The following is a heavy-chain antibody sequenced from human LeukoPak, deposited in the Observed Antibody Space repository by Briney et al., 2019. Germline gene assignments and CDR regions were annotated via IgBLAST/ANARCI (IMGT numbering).Heavy chain of an antibody. J-gene: IGHJ4*02. V-gene: IGHV4-34*01. CDR1: GGSFSGYY. D-gene: IGHD3-10*01. CDR3: VRPTRKYYYGSGSHFDYIDY. CDR2: INHSGST. Sequence: SETLSLTCAVYGGSFSGYYWSWIRQPPGKGLEWIGEINHSGSTNYNPSLKSRVTISVDTSKTQLSLQLTSVTAADTAIYYCVRPTRKYYYGSGSHFDYIDYWGQGTLVTVSS.